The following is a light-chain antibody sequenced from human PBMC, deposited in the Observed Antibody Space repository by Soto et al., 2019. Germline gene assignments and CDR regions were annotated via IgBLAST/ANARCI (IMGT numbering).Light chain of an antibody. CDR1: SSNIGDNT. V-gene: IGLV1-44*01. J-gene: IGLJ1*01. Sequence: HSALTQPPSASGTPGQRVTISCSGSSSNIGDNTVSWYQHLPGTAPKVLIYTNDQRPSGVPDRFSASKSGTSASLAISGLQSEDEADYYCAAWDDSLNGHVFGTGTKVTVL. CDR2: TND. CDR3: AAWDDSLNGHV.